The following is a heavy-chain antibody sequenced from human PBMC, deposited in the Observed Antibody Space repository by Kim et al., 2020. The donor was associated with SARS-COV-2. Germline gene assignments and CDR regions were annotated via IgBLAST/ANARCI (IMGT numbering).Heavy chain of an antibody. V-gene: IGHV4-39*01. CDR1: GGSISSSSYY. CDR2: IYYSGST. D-gene: IGHD3-9*01. CDR3: ARQYYDILTGYYPSYFDY. Sequence: SETLSLTCTVSGGSISSSSYYWGWIRQPPGKGLGWIGSIYYSGSTYYNPSLKSRVTISVDTSKNQFSLKLSSVTAADTAVYYCARQYYDILTGYYPSYFDYWGQGTLVTVSS. J-gene: IGHJ4*02.